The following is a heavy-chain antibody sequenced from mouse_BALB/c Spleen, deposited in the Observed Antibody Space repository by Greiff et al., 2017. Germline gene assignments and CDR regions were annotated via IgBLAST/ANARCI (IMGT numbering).Heavy chain of an antibody. CDR2: IFPGTGTT. J-gene: IGHJ2*01. V-gene: IGHV1S132*01. CDR1: GYTFTSYW. CDR3: ARGPLGGSSYGYFDY. Sequence: VQLQQSGAELVKPGASVKLSCKTSGYTFTSYWIQWVKQRPGQGLGWIGEIFPGTGTTYYNEKFKGKATLTIDTSSSTAYMPLSSLTSEDSAVYFCARGPLGGSSYGYFDYWGQGTTLTVSS. D-gene: IGHD1-1*01.